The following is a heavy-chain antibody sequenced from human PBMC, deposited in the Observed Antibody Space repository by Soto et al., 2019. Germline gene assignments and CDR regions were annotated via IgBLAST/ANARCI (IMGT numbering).Heavy chain of an antibody. CDR3: ARATVGTYYFDY. V-gene: IGHV3-72*01. D-gene: IGHD3-16*01. CDR1: GFTFSDHY. J-gene: IGHJ4*02. Sequence: GGSLRLSCAASGFTFSDHYMDWVRQAPGKGLEWVGRTRDKTNSYTTEYAASVKGRFTISRDDSKSSLYLQMNSLKTEDTAVYCCARATVGTYYFDYWGQGTLVTVSS. CDR2: TRDKTNSYTT.